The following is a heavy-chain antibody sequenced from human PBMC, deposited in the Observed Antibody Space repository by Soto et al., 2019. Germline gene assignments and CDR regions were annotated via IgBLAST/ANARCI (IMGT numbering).Heavy chain of an antibody. D-gene: IGHD6-19*01. Sequence: GSLRLSCAASGFTFSSYAMSWVRQAPGKGLEWVSAISGSGGSTYYADSVKGRFTISRDNSKNTLYLQMNSLRAEDTAVYYCAKPVSIAVAGTPWFDPWGQGTLVTVS. CDR1: GFTFSSYA. CDR2: ISGSGGST. CDR3: AKPVSIAVAGTPWFDP. V-gene: IGHV3-23*01. J-gene: IGHJ5*02.